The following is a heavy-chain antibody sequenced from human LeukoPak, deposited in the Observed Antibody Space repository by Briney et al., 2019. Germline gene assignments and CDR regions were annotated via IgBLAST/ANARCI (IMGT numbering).Heavy chain of an antibody. CDR1: GWSFSGYY. V-gene: IGHV4-34*01. CDR3: ARDRIAVAGYFQH. D-gene: IGHD6-19*01. Sequence: SETLSLTCAVYGWSFSGYYWSWIRHPPGNGLEWIGEINHSGSTNYNPSLKSRATTSVDTSKNQFSLKLGSVTAADTAVYYCARDRIAVAGYFQHWGQGTLVSVSS. CDR2: INHSGST. J-gene: IGHJ1*01.